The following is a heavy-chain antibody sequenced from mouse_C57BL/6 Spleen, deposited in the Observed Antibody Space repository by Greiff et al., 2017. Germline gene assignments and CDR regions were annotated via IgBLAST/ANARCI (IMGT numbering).Heavy chain of an antibody. Sequence: EVQRVESGGGLVKPGGSLKLSCAASGFTFSDYGMHWVRQAPEKGLEWVAYISSGSSTIYYADTVKGRFTISRDNAKNTLFLQMTSLRSEDTAMYYCARNYDYFWFAYWGQGTLVTVSA. J-gene: IGHJ3*01. CDR2: ISSGSSTI. CDR3: ARNYDYFWFAY. V-gene: IGHV5-17*01. D-gene: IGHD2-4*01. CDR1: GFTFSDYG.